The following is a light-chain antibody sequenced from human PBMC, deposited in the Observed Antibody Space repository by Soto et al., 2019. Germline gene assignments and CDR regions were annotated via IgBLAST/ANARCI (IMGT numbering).Light chain of an antibody. V-gene: IGKV3-11*01. Sequence: EIVLTQSPATVSVSPGERATLSCRASRSVGVYFAWYQQKPGQAPRLLIYDASNRATGIPARFSGSGSGTDFTLTIRSLQPEDSAFYYCQQRVTWPWTVGRGTKLAIK. CDR1: RSVGVY. CDR2: DAS. CDR3: QQRVTWPWT. J-gene: IGKJ1*01.